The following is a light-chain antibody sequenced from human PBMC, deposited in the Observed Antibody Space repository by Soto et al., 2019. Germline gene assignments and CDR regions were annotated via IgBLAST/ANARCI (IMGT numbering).Light chain of an antibody. CDR1: QSVSSSY. J-gene: IGKJ1*01. CDR2: GAS. Sequence: EIVLTPSPGPLSLSPGEIATLSCRASQSVSSSYLAWYQQKPGQAXRLLXYGASNRATGIPDRFSASVSGTDFTLTISRLEPEDLAVYYCQQYGRSPPWTFGQGTKVDIK. V-gene: IGKV3-20*01. CDR3: QQYGRSPPWT.